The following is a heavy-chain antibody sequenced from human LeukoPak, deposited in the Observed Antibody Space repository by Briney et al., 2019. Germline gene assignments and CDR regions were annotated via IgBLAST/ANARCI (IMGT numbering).Heavy chain of an antibody. V-gene: IGHV1-46*01. Sequence: ASVKVSCKASGYTFTSYYMHWVRQAPGQGLEWMGIINPSGGSTSYAQKFQGRVTMTRDMSTSTVYMELSSLRSEDTAVYYCASSRSTSYYYYYYMDVWGKGTTVTVSS. J-gene: IGHJ6*03. D-gene: IGHD2-2*01. CDR3: ASSRSTSYYYYYYMDV. CDR1: GYTFTSYY. CDR2: INPSGGST.